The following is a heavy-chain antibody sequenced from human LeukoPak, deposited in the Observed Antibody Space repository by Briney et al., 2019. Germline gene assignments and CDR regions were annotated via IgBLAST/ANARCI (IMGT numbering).Heavy chain of an antibody. D-gene: IGHD6-6*01. CDR2: IYYSGST. Sequence: SETLSLTCTVSGGSISSSSYYWGWIRQPPGKRLEWIGSIYYSGSTYYNPSLKSRVTISVDTSKNQFSLKLSSVTAADTAVYYCARPSTKYSSSSGYFQHWGQGTLVTVSS. V-gene: IGHV4-39*01. CDR3: ARPSTKYSSSSGYFQH. CDR1: GGSISSSSYY. J-gene: IGHJ1*01.